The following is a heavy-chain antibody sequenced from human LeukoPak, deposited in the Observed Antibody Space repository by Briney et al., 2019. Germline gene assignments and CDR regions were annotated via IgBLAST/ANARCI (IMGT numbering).Heavy chain of an antibody. D-gene: IGHD5-18*01. CDR2: IYYSKNT. V-gene: IGHV4-39*01. CDR3: VSPRGFSYGYFDY. CDR1: GGSISSSSAY. Sequence: SETLSLTCTVSGGSISSSSAYWGWIRQPPGKGLEWIGGIYYSKNTYYNPSLKSRVTISADTSKNQFSLTLGSVSATDTAVYYCVSPRGFSYGYFDYWGQGTLVTVSS. J-gene: IGHJ4*02.